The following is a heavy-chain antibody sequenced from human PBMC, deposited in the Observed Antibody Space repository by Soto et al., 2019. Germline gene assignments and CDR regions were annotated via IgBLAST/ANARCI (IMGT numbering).Heavy chain of an antibody. CDR2: ISAYNGNT. D-gene: IGHD3-3*01. J-gene: IGHJ4*02. Sequence: SVQVSCQASGYTFTRYGSSWVRQAPGQGLEWMGWISAYNGNTNYAQKRRGRVTMTTDTSTSTAYMELRSLRSDDTAVYYCATGLRFLEWLLFDYWGQGTLVTVSS. V-gene: IGHV1-18*04. CDR3: ATGLRFLEWLLFDY. CDR1: GYTFTRYG.